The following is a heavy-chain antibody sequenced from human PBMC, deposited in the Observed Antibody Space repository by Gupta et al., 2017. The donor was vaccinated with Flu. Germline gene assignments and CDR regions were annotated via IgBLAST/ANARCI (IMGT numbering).Heavy chain of an antibody. CDR3: ARVVSASYYCFDH. CDR2: ISYSGGST. J-gene: IGHJ4*02. CDR1: GFSFGDYA. Sequence: EVQLLQSGGGLVQPGGSLRLSCAASGFSFGDYAMGWVRQAPGKGPEWVSGISYSGGSTYDVDSVKGRFTISRDNSKSTLNLQMNNLRPEDTAVYYCARVVSASYYCFDHWVQGTLVTVS. V-gene: IGHV3-23*01. D-gene: IGHD1-26*01.